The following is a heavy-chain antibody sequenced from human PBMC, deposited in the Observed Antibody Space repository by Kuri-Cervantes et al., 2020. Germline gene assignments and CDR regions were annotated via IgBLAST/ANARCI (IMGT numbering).Heavy chain of an antibody. CDR2: INPSGGST. Sequence: ASVKVSCKASGYTFTSYYMHWVRQAPGQGLEWMGIINPSGGSTSYAQKFQGRVTMTRDTSTSTVYMELSSLRSEDTAVYWCANYIAGAGGTGYWGQGTLVTVSS. CDR3: ANYIAGAGGTGY. CDR1: GYTFTSYY. V-gene: IGHV1-46*01. J-gene: IGHJ4*02. D-gene: IGHD6-19*01.